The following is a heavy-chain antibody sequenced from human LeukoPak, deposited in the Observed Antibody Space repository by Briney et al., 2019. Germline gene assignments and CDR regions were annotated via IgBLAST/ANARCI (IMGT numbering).Heavy chain of an antibody. Sequence: SETLSLTCAVYGGSFSGYYWSWIRQPPGKGLEWIGEINHSGSTNHNPSLKSRVTILLDTSKNQFSLKLSSVTAADTAVYYCARGRSRIHRYCYYMDVWGKGTTVTVSS. CDR1: GGSFSGYY. J-gene: IGHJ6*03. D-gene: IGHD2-15*01. V-gene: IGHV4-34*01. CDR3: ARGRSRIHRYCYYMDV. CDR2: INHSGST.